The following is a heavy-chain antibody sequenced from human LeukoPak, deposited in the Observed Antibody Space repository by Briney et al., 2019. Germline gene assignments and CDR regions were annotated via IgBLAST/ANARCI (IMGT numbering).Heavy chain of an antibody. CDR3: ARGGRWELPRPYAFDI. V-gene: IGHV4-39*07. CDR2: IYYRGST. J-gene: IGHJ3*02. CDR1: GGSISSTIYY. Sequence: SETLSLTCTVSGGSISSTIYYWGWIRQPPGKGLEWIGSIYYRGSTYYNPSLKSRVAISVDTSKNQFSLKLSSVTAADTVVYYCARGGRWELPRPYAFDIWGQGTMVTVSS. D-gene: IGHD1-26*01.